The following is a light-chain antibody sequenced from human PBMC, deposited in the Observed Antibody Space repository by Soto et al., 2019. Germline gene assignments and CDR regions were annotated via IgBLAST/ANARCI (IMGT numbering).Light chain of an antibody. CDR2: QVS. CDR3: MQGTHWPYT. V-gene: IGKV2-30*02. J-gene: IGKJ2*01. Sequence: DVVMTQSPLSLPVTLGQPASISCRSSQGLLHSNGDTFLSWFQQRPGQSPRRLIYQVSNRDSGVPDRFSGNGSGTDFTLTISRVEAEDVGIYYCMQGTHWPYTFGQGTKLEI. CDR1: QGLLHSNGDTF.